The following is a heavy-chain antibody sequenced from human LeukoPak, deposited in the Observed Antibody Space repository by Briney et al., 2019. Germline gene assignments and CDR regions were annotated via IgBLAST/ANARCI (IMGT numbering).Heavy chain of an antibody. J-gene: IGHJ6*03. D-gene: IGHD6-13*01. CDR1: GYTFTRYD. CDR3: ARGRKRYSSSWYWYYCDYMDV. Sequence: ASVKVSCKASGYTFTRYDFNWVRQATGQGLEWMGWMNPNSGNTGYAQKFQGRVTMTRNTSIRTAYMELSSLRSEDTAVYYCARGRKRYSSSWYWYYCDYMDVWGKGTTVTISS. CDR2: MNPNSGNT. V-gene: IGHV1-8*01.